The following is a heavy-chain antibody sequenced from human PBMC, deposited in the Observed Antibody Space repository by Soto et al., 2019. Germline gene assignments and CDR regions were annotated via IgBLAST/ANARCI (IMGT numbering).Heavy chain of an antibody. J-gene: IGHJ6*02. CDR3: ARAKYYYDSSGYHYYYGMDV. V-gene: IGHV4-4*02. CDR1: GGSISSSNW. CDR2: IYHSGST. D-gene: IGHD3-22*01. Sequence: SETLSLTCAVSGGSISSSNWWSLVRQPPGKGLEWIGEIYHSGSTNYNPSLKSRVTISVDKSRNQFSLKLSSVTAADTAVYYCARAKYYYDSSGYHYYYGMDVWGQGTTVTVS.